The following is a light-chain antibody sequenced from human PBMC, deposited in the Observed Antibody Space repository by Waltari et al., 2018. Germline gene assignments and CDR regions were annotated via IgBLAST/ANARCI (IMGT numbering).Light chain of an antibody. CDR3: QQYVTSPTT. V-gene: IGKV3-20*01. Sequence: DIVLTQSPGTLSLAPGESATVSCRASETIANSFLAWYQPQPAQPPRLPMYLGSHRASGIPDRFRGSGSGAEFTLTITGLEPEDFALYFCQQYVTSPTTFGQGTRLDMK. CDR1: ETIANSF. J-gene: IGKJ5*01. CDR2: LGS.